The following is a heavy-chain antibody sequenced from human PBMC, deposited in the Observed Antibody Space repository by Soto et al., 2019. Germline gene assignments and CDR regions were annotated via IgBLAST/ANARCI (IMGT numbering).Heavy chain of an antibody. CDR3: ARVKTGNPGYYAMDV. J-gene: IGHJ6*02. CDR2: IFPGDSGT. Sequence: GESLKISCKASGYIFSNYWIGWVRQMPGKGLEWMGMIFPGDSGTRYSPSFQGQVTMSAGKSINTAYLQWNDLKASDTAIYYCARVKTGNPGYYAMDVWGQGTTVTVSS. V-gene: IGHV5-51*01. D-gene: IGHD6-13*01. CDR1: GYIFSNYW.